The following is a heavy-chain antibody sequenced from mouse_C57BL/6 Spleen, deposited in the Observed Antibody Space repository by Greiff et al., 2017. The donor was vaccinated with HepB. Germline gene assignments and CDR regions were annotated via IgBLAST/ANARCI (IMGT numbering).Heavy chain of an antibody. D-gene: IGHD4-1*02. Sequence: EVKVVESGGGLVQPGGSMKLSCVASGFTFSNYWMNWVRQSPEKGLEWVAQIRLKSDNYATHYAESVKGRFTISRDDSKSSVYLQMNNLRAEDTGIYYCTRNLNWDVAYWGQGTLVTVSA. J-gene: IGHJ3*01. V-gene: IGHV6-3*01. CDR3: TRNLNWDVAY. CDR1: GFTFSNYW. CDR2: IRLKSDNYAT.